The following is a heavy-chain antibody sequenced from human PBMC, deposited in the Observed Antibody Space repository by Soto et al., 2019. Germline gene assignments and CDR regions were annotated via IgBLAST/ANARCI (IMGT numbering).Heavy chain of an antibody. Sequence: TLSLTCAVYGGSFSGYYWSWIRQPPGKGLEWIGEINHSGSTNYNPSLKSRVTISVDTSKNQFSLKLSSVTAADTAVYYCARARITMVRGVIGYYYYGMDVWGQGTTVTVSS. J-gene: IGHJ6*02. CDR1: GGSFSGYY. V-gene: IGHV4-34*01. CDR3: ARARITMVRGVIGYYYYGMDV. CDR2: INHSGST. D-gene: IGHD3-10*01.